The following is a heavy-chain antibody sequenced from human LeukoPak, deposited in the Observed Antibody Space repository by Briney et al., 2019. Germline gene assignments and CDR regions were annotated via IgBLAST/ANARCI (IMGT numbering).Heavy chain of an antibody. CDR3: ARRGRNVVPAAISRDFDY. V-gene: IGHV3-30*02. CDR1: GFTFSSYG. CDR2: IRYDGSNK. D-gene: IGHD2-2*02. J-gene: IGHJ4*02. Sequence: PGGSLRLSCAASGFTFSSYGMHWVRQAPGKGLEWVAFIRYDGSNKYYADSVKGRFTISRDNSKNTLYLQMNSLRAEDTAVYYCARRGRNVVPAAISRDFDYWGQGTLVTVSS.